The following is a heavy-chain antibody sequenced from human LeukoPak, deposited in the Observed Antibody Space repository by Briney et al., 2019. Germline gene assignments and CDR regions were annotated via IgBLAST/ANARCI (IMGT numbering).Heavy chain of an antibody. J-gene: IGHJ4*02. CDR2: ISYDGSNK. CDR1: GFTFSNYA. V-gene: IGHV3-30*04. CDR3: AKAGIVILDY. D-gene: IGHD1-26*01. Sequence: GRSLRLSCASSGFTFSNYALHWVRQAPGKGLEWVALISYDGSNKYYADSVKGRFTISRDNSKNTLYLQMNSLRAEDTAVYYCAKAGIVILDYWGQGTLVTVSS.